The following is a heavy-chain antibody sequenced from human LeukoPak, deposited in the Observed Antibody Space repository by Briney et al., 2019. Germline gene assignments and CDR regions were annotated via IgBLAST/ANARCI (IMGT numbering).Heavy chain of an antibody. Sequence: GGSLRLSCAASGFTFSSYSMNWVRQAPGKGREWVANINQDGSENNFVDSVRGRFTISRDNAKNSLYLQMNSLRAEDTAVYYCARDRGFLSFDYWGQGTQVTVSS. CDR3: ARDRGFLSFDY. D-gene: IGHD2/OR15-2a*01. CDR2: INQDGSEN. J-gene: IGHJ4*02. V-gene: IGHV3-7*01. CDR1: GFTFSSYS.